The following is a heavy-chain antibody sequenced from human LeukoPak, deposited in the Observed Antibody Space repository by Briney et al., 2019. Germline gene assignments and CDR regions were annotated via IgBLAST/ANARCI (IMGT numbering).Heavy chain of an antibody. J-gene: IGHJ4*02. Sequence: GGSLRLSCAASGFTFSSYEINWFRQAPGKGLEWVSYIDSSGSLRYYADSVKGRFTVSRDNAPISVYLQMNSLRAEDTALYYCARERASCGGDCLDYWGQGTLVTVSS. CDR1: GFTFSSYE. CDR2: IDSSGSLR. D-gene: IGHD2-21*02. V-gene: IGHV3-48*03. CDR3: ARERASCGGDCLDY.